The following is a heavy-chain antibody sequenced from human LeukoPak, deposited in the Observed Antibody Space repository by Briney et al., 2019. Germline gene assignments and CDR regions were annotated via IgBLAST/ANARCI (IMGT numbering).Heavy chain of an antibody. V-gene: IGHV3-53*01. CDR3: ARVAYYGSGSSFDS. J-gene: IGHJ4*02. D-gene: IGHD3-10*01. Sequence: PGGSLRLSCAASGLTVSTNYMNWVRQAPGKGLEWVSVLYSDGRTFYADSAKGRFTISRDNSKNTLDLQMNGLRAEDTAVYYCARVAYYGSGSSFDSWGQGTLVTVSS. CDR1: GLTVSTNY. CDR2: LYSDGRT.